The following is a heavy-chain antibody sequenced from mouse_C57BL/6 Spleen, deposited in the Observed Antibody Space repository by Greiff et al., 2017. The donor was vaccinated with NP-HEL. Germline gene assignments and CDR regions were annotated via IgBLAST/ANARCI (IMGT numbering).Heavy chain of an antibody. Sequence: QVQLQQPGAELVMPGASVKLSCKASGYTFTSYWMHWVKQRPGQGLEWIGEIDPSDSYTNYNQKFKGKSTLTVDKSSSTAYMQLSSLTSEDSAVYYCARYGYLYSNYGGAMDYWGQGTSVTVSS. J-gene: IGHJ4*01. D-gene: IGHD2-5*01. V-gene: IGHV1-69*01. CDR3: ARYGYLYSNYGGAMDY. CDR2: IDPSDSYT. CDR1: GYTFTSYW.